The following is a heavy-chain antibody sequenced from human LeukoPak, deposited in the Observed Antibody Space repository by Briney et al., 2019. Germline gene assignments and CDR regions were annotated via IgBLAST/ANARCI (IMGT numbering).Heavy chain of an antibody. D-gene: IGHD4-23*01. CDR1: GGSISSSNW. Sequence: PSGTLSLTCSVSGGSISSSNWWSWVRQPPGKGLEWIGEIYHSGSTYYNPSLKSRVTISVDRSKNQFSLKLSSVTAADTAVYYCARPKTDYGGNSANWYFDLWGRGTLVTVSS. CDR3: ARPKTDYGGNSANWYFDL. CDR2: IYHSGST. J-gene: IGHJ2*01. V-gene: IGHV4-4*02.